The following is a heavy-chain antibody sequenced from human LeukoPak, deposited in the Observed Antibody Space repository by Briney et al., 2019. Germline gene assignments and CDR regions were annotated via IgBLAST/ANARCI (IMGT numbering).Heavy chain of an antibody. CDR1: GFTFSSYA. Sequence: GGSLRLSCAASGFTFSSYAMSWVRQAPGKGLEWVSAMSGSGGSTYYADSVKGRFTISRDNSKNTLYLQMNSLRAEDTAVYYCAGFEYSSSSEHYSGQGTLVTVSS. D-gene: IGHD6-6*01. CDR3: AGFEYSSSSEHY. J-gene: IGHJ4*02. CDR2: MSGSGGST. V-gene: IGHV3-23*01.